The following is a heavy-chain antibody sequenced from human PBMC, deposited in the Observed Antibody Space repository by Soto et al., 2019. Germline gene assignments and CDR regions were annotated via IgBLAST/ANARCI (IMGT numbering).Heavy chain of an antibody. Sequence: SETLSLTCTVSGGSISSYYWSWIRQPPGKGLEWIGYIYYSGSTNYNPSLKSRVTISVDTSKNQFSLKLSSVTAADTAVYYCARLHGSGSYYRAKVYYSYGMDVWGQGTTVTVSS. V-gene: IGHV4-59*08. CDR1: GGSISSYY. J-gene: IGHJ6*02. D-gene: IGHD3-10*01. CDR2: IYYSGST. CDR3: ARLHGSGSYYRAKVYYSYGMDV.